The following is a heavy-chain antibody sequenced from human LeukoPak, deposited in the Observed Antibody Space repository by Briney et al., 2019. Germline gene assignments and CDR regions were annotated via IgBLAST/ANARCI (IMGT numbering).Heavy chain of an antibody. CDR1: GFTFDDYA. J-gene: IGHJ6*02. CDR2: ISWNSGSI. CDR3: AKRGYSYGFHPKMXXXDV. Sequence: GGSLRLSCAASGFTFDDYAMHWVRQAPGKGLEWVSGISWNSGSIGYADSVKGRFTISRDNAKNSLYLQMNSLRAEDTALYYCAKRGYSYGFHPKMXXXDVWGQGTTVTVSS. V-gene: IGHV3-9*01. D-gene: IGHD5-18*01.